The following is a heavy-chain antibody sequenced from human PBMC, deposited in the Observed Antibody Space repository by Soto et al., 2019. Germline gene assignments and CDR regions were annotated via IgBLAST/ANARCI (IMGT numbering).Heavy chain of an antibody. D-gene: IGHD3-16*01. CDR2: IPHSGST. CDR1: GGSISSYC. CDR3: ARVESWGQSAFDI. Sequence: PSAPLSLTCTVAGGSISSYCWSCLRQPAGKGREWIGNIPHSGSTHDSPSLKSRVTISVDTSRYQFSLKLSSVTAADTAVYYCARVESWGQSAFDIWGQGTMVTVS. V-gene: IGHV4-59*01. J-gene: IGHJ3*02.